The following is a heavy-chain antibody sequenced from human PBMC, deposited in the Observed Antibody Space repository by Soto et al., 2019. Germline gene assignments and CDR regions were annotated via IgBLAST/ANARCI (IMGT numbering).Heavy chain of an antibody. CDR3: ASDCTDSSGYHQLCDY. Sequence: GGSLRLSCASSKFTFNSYTMNWVRQAPGKGLEWVSSISSSSSSIYYADSVKGRFTISRDYAKNSLYLQMHSLRAEDTAVYYCASDCTDSSGYHQLCDYWGQ. J-gene: IGHJ4*02. CDR1: KFTFNSYT. V-gene: IGHV3-21*01. CDR2: ISSSSSSI. D-gene: IGHD3-22*01.